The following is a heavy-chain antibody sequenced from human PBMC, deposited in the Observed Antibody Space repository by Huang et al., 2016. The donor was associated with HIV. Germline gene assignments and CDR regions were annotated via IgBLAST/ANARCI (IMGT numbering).Heavy chain of an antibody. CDR3: ARDSFGPTAMGHTFDY. J-gene: IGHJ4*02. CDR2: RSKDGSNK. V-gene: IGHV3-30-3*01. Sequence: QVQLVESGGGVVQPGRSLRLSCAASGFTFSIYAMNWVRQGPGRGLWWVAFRSKDGSNKYYADSVKGRFTISRDNSKNTLYLQMNSLRAEDTAVYYCARDSFGPTAMGHTFDYWGQGTLVTISS. D-gene: IGHD5-18*01. CDR1: GFTFSIYA.